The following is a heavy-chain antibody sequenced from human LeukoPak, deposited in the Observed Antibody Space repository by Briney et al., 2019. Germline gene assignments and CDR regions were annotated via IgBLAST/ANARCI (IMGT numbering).Heavy chain of an antibody. CDR2: IYTSGST. CDR1: GGSISSGSYY. V-gene: IGHV4-61*02. Sequence: PSETLSLTCTVSGGSISSGSYYWSWIRQPAGKGLEWIGRIYTSGSTNYNPSLKSRVTISVDTSKNQFSLKLSSVTAADTAVYYCAREWLAGYSGYFSNVYWFDPWGQGTLVTVSS. D-gene: IGHD5-12*01. J-gene: IGHJ5*02. CDR3: AREWLAGYSGYFSNVYWFDP.